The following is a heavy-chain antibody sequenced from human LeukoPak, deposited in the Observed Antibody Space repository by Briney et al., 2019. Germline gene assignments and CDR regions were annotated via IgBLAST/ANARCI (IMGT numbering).Heavy chain of an antibody. CDR3: ARDWDGSGRTHDH. D-gene: IGHD3-10*01. V-gene: IGHV3-7*01. Sequence: PGGSLRLSCAASGFTFSRNWMSWARQAPGKGLEWVANIKQDGSEKYYVDSVKGRFTISRDNAKNSLYLQMNSPRAEDTAVYYCARDWDGSGRTHDHWGQGTLVTVSS. CDR1: GFTFSRNW. J-gene: IGHJ5*02. CDR2: IKQDGSEK.